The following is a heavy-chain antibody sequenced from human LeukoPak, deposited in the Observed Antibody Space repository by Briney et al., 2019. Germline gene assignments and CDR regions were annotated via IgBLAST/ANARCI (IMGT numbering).Heavy chain of an antibody. CDR2: IYYSGST. J-gene: IGHJ5*02. CDR1: GGSISSGGYY. V-gene: IGHV4-31*03. D-gene: IGHD6-13*01. CDR3: ARGWTGQQLVRWTMNWFDP. Sequence: SQTLSLTCTVSGGSISSGGYYWSWIRQHPGKGLEWIGYIYYSGSTYYNPSLKNRVTISVDTSKNQFSLKLSSVTAADTAVYYCARGWTGQQLVRWTMNWFDPWGQGTLVTVSS.